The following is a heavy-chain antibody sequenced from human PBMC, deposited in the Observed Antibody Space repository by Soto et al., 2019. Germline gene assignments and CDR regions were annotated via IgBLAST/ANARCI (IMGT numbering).Heavy chain of an antibody. D-gene: IGHD1-26*01. J-gene: IGHJ4*02. Sequence: GASVKVSCKASGYTFTGYYMHWVRQAPGQGLEWMGWINPNSGGTNYAQKFQGWVTMTRDTSISTAYMELSRLRSDDTAVYYCARAQSYYPLWDYWGQGTLVTVSS. CDR1: GYTFTGYY. V-gene: IGHV1-2*04. CDR2: INPNSGGT. CDR3: ARAQSYYPLWDY.